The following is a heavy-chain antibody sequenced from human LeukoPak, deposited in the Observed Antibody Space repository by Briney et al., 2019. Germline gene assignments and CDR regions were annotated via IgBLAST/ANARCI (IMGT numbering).Heavy chain of an antibody. CDR1: GGSISSGHSS. V-gene: IGHV4-30-2*01. CDR2: IYHSGST. Sequence: SETLSLTCAVSGGSISSGHSSWNWFRQPPGKGLEWIGYIYHSGSTYYNPSLKSRVTISVDTSKNQFSLKLSSVTAADTAVYYCARNSHYYDSSGFNYWGQGTLVTVSS. D-gene: IGHD3-22*01. J-gene: IGHJ4*02. CDR3: ARNSHYYDSSGFNY.